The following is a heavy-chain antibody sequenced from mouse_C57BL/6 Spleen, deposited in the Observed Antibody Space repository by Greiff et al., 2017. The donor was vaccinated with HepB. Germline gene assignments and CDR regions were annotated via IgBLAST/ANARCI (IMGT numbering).Heavy chain of an antibody. Sequence: QVQLQQSGAELVRPGASVTLSCKASGYTFTDYEMHWVKQTPVHGLEWIGAIDPETGGTAYNQKFKGKAILTADKSSSTAYMELRSLTSEDSAVYYCTRRSLYDGYLYYFDYWGQGTTLTVSS. CDR1: GYTFTDYE. CDR2: IDPETGGT. J-gene: IGHJ2*01. V-gene: IGHV1-15*01. D-gene: IGHD2-3*01. CDR3: TRRSLYDGYLYYFDY.